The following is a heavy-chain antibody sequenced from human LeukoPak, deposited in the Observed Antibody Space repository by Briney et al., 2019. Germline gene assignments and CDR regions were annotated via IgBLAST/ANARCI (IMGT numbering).Heavy chain of an antibody. CDR2: INPNTGGI. J-gene: IGHJ5*02. Sequence: ASVKVSCKTSGYIFIGYYIFWVRQAPGQGLEWMGWINPNTGGIKYAQLFQGRVTMTRDTSISTVYMTLSRLTSADTAVYYCTRVDGNSSFDPWGQGTLVTVSS. CDR1: GYIFIGYY. V-gene: IGHV1-2*02. CDR3: TRVDGNSSFDP. D-gene: IGHD2-21*01.